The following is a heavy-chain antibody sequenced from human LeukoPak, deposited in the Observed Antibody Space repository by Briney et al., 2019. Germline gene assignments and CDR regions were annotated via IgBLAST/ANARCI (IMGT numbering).Heavy chain of an antibody. V-gene: IGHV4-30-4*01. Sequence: SETLSLTCTVSGGSISSGDYYWSWIRQPPGKGLEWIGYIYYSGSTYYNPSLKSRVTISVDTSKNQFSLKLSSVTAADTAVYYCARAIPGSSRITMVRGVRNAFDIWGQGTMVTVSS. CDR1: GGSISSGDYY. J-gene: IGHJ3*02. CDR2: IYYSGST. D-gene: IGHD3-10*01. CDR3: ARAIPGSSRITMVRGVRNAFDI.